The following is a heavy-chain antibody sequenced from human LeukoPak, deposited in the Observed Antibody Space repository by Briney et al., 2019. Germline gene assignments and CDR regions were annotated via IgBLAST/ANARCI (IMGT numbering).Heavy chain of an antibody. D-gene: IGHD3-10*01. CDR2: IKQDGSEK. CDR3: ARDRITMVRGVIRANYYMDV. CDR1: GFTFSSYW. Sequence: GGSLRLSCAASGFTFSSYWMSWVRQAPGKGLEWVGNIKQDGSEKYYVDSVKGRFTISRDNAKNSLYLQMNSLRAEDTAVYYCARDRITMVRGVIRANYYMDVWGKGTTVTVSS. V-gene: IGHV3-7*01. J-gene: IGHJ6*03.